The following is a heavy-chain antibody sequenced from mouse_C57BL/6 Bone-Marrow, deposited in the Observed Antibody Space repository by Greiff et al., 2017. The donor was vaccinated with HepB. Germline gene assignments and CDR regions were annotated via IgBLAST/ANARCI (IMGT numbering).Heavy chain of an antibody. CDR3: AREVADFYGILFAY. CDR1: GYTFTSYW. D-gene: IGHD1-1*01. V-gene: IGHV1-64*01. Sequence: QVQLQQPGAELVKPGASVKLSCKASGYTFTSYWMHWVKQRPGQGLEWIGMIHPNSGSTNYNEKFKSKAKLTVDKSSSTAYMQLSILTSEDSAVYYCAREVADFYGILFAYWGQGTLVTVSA. CDR2: IHPNSGST. J-gene: IGHJ3*01.